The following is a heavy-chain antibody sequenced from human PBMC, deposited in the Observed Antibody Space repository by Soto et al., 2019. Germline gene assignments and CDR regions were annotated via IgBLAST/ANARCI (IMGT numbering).Heavy chain of an antibody. V-gene: IGHV3-11*06. Sequence: KPGWSLRLSCASSVFTFIDYYMSWISQAQGKGLEWVSYISGSSIYTNYAGSVKGRFTVSRDNAENSLYLQMSSLRAEDTAVYYCARDRGVGQPAGWFDPWGQGTLVTVSS. CDR1: VFTFIDYY. CDR2: ISGSSIYT. CDR3: ARDRGVGQPAGWFDP. D-gene: IGHD3-10*01. J-gene: IGHJ5*02.